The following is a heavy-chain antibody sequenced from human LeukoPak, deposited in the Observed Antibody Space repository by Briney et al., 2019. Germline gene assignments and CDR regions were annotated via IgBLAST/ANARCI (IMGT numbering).Heavy chain of an antibody. CDR1: GGSISSYY. CDR3: ARNDPRGYCSSISCYRIFDH. J-gene: IGHJ5*02. D-gene: IGHD2-2*02. Sequence: SETLSLTCTVSGGSISSYYWSWIRQPPEKGLEWIGYIYYSGSTNYNPSLKSRVTISVDTSKNQFSLKLSSVTAADTAVYYGARNDPRGYCSSISCYRIFDHWGQGTLVTVSS. V-gene: IGHV4-59*01. CDR2: IYYSGST.